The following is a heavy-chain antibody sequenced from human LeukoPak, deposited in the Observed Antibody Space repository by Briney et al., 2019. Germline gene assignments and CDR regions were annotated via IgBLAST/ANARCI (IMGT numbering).Heavy chain of an antibody. CDR1: GFTFSSYS. J-gene: IGHJ4*02. CDR3: ARDLTVRGVSPLDY. Sequence: PGGSLRLSCAASGFTFSSYSMNWVRQAPGKGLEWVSSISSSSSYIYYADSVKGRFTISRDNAKNSLYLQMNSLRAEDTAVYYCARDLTVRGVSPLDYWGQGTLVTVSS. D-gene: IGHD3-10*01. V-gene: IGHV3-21*01. CDR2: ISSSSSYI.